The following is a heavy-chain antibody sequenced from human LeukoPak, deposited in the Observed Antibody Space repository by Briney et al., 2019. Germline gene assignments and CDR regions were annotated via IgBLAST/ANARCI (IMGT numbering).Heavy chain of an antibody. CDR3: ARVSRGYSYGREDY. CDR2: ISSSGSTI. CDR1: GFTFSDYY. D-gene: IGHD5-18*01. J-gene: IGHJ4*02. V-gene: IGHV3-11*01. Sequence: GGPLRLSCAASGFTFSDYYMSWIRQAPGKGLEWVSYISSSGSTIYYAGSVKGRFTISRDNAKNSLYLQMNSLRAEDTAVYYCARVSRGYSYGREDYWGQGTLVTVSS.